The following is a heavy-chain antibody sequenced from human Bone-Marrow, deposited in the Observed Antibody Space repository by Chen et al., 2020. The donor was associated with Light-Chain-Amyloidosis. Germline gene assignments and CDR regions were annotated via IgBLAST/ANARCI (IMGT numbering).Heavy chain of an antibody. J-gene: IGHJ4*02. Sequence: EVQLEQSGPEVKKPGESLKISCKGSGYTFPTYWIGWVRQLPGKGLEWVGVLYPDDSAASYRPSFEGQVTLSADKSITTAYLQGRSLKASDTAMYYCARRRDGYNFDYWGQGTLVTVSS. V-gene: IGHV5-51*01. CDR1: GYTFPTYW. CDR3: ARRRDGYNFDY. CDR2: LYPDDSAA. D-gene: IGHD5-12*01.